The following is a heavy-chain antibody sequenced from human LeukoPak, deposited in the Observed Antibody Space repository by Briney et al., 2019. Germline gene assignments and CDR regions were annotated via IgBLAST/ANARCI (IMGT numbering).Heavy chain of an antibody. D-gene: IGHD3-22*01. CDR3: AKVIGYAESGYLTSAVDY. Sequence: GGSLRLSCAASGFTFDDYAMHWVRQAPGKGLEWVSGISWNSGSIGYADSVKGRFTISRDNAKNSLYLQMNSLRAEDTALYYCAKVIGYAESGYLTSAVDYWGQGALVTVSS. CDR1: GFTFDDYA. CDR2: ISWNSGSI. J-gene: IGHJ4*02. V-gene: IGHV3-9*01.